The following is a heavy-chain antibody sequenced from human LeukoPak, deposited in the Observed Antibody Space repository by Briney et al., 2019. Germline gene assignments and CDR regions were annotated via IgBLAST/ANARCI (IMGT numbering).Heavy chain of an antibody. J-gene: IGHJ4*02. CDR3: ARETPRRGETRDGYR. Sequence: PGGSLRLSCAASGFIFSSYGIHWVRQAPGKGLEWVAFVRYDGSNKYYADSVKGRFTISRDNTKNTLYLQMNSLRAEDTAVYYCARETPRRGETRDGYRWGQGTLVTVSS. D-gene: IGHD5-24*01. CDR1: GFIFSSYG. V-gene: IGHV3-30*02. CDR2: VRYDGSNK.